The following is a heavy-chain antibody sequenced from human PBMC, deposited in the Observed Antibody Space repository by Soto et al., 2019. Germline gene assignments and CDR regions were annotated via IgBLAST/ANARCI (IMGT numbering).Heavy chain of an antibody. Sequence: EVQLVESGGGWVQPGRSLRLSCAVSGFTFDDYAMHWVRQAPGEGLEWVSGISWNSGAIGYADSVKGRFTVLRDNAKSILYLQMNSLRTEDTALYYCAKAMGPDWLARLDCWGQGTLVTVSS. CDR2: ISWNSGAI. J-gene: IGHJ4*02. D-gene: IGHD3-9*01. V-gene: IGHV3-9*01. CDR3: AKAMGPDWLARLDC. CDR1: GFTFDDYA.